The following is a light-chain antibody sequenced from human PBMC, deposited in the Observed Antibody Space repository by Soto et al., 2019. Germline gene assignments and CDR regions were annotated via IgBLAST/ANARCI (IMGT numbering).Light chain of an antibody. CDR2: EVS. J-gene: IGLJ1*01. CDR1: SSDVGGYNS. CDR3: SSYTTSSTLLYV. V-gene: IGLV2-14*01. Sequence: QSALTQPASVSGSPGQSITISCTGTSSDVGGYNSVSWYQQHPGKAPKLMIYEVSNRPSGVSNRFSGSKSGNMASLTISGLQAAHEADQYCSSYTTSSTLLYVFGTGTKLTVL.